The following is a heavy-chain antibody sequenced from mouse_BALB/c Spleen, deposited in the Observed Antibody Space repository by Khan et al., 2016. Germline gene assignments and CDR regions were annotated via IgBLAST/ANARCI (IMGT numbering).Heavy chain of an antibody. CDR3: VRNSYDGRVGAMEH. J-gene: IGHJ4*01. D-gene: IGHD2-1*01. CDR2: IYPGGDYT. Sequence: QVQLQQSGAELVRPGTSVKMSCKAAGYRITDYWIGWVKQRPGRGLEWIGDIYPGGDYTKYNEKFKGKGTLTADTSSNTVYMQLSSLTSEDSAVYYCVRNSYDGRVGAMEHWGQGTSVTVSS. CDR1: GYRITDYW. V-gene: IGHV1-63*02.